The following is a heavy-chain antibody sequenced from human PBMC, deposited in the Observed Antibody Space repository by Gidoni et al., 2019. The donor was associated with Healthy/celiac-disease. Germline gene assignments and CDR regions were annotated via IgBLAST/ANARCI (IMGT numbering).Heavy chain of an antibody. V-gene: IGHV3-21*01. J-gene: IGHJ4*02. CDR2: ISSSSSYI. D-gene: IGHD3-22*01. CDR1: GFTFSSYS. Sequence: EVQLVESGGGLVKPGGSLRLSWAAAGFTFSSYSMNWVRQAPGKGLEWVSSISSSSSYIYYADSVKGRFTISRDNAKNSLYLQMNSLRAEDTAVYYCASQVTFYDSSGYYFPIDYWGQGTLVTVSS. CDR3: ASQVTFYDSSGYYFPIDY.